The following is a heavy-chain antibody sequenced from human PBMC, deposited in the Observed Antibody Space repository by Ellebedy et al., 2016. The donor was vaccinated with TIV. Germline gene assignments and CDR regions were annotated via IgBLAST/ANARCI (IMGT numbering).Heavy chain of an antibody. CDR1: GGSFSGYY. D-gene: IGHD3-9*01. CDR2: INHSGST. J-gene: IGHJ3*02. V-gene: IGHV4-34*01. CDR3: ARQGKEIRYFDWLYDI. Sequence: MPGGSLRLSCAVYGGSFSGYYWSWIRQPPEKGLEWIGEINHSGSTNYNPSLKSRVTISVDTSKNQFSLNLSSVTAADTAVYFCARQGKEIRYFDWLYDIWGQGTMVTVSS.